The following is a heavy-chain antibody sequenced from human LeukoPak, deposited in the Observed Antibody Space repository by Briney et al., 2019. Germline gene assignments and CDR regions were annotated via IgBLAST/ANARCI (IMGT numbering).Heavy chain of an antibody. CDR3: ARGWISKVFDY. Sequence: SETLSLTCTVSGGSISSGDYYWSWIRQPPGKGLEWIGYIYYSGSTYYNPSLKSRVTISVDTSKNQFSLKLSSVTAADTAVYYCARGWISKVFDYWGQGTLVTVSS. CDR1: GGSISSGDYY. V-gene: IGHV4-30-4*01. D-gene: IGHD5-12*01. J-gene: IGHJ4*02. CDR2: IYYSGST.